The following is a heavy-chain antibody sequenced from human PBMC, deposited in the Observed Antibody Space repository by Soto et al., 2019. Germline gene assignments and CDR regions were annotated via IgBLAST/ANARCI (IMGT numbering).Heavy chain of an antibody. CDR2: IYYSGST. CDR1: GGSISSGGYY. D-gene: IGHD3-22*01. Sequence: SETLSLTCTVSGGSISSGGYYWSWIRQHPGKGLEWIGFIYYSGSTYYNPSLKSRVTISVDTSKNQFSLKLSSVTAADTAVYYCARGLFDSSGYYYFDPWGQGTLVTVSS. CDR3: ARGLFDSSGYYYFDP. V-gene: IGHV4-31*03. J-gene: IGHJ5*02.